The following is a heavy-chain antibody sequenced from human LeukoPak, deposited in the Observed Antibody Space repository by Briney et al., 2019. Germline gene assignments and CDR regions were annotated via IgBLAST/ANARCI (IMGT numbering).Heavy chain of an antibody. Sequence: PSETLSLTCTVSGDSISSYYWSWLRQPPGKGLEWIGYIYYSGSTNYNPSLKSRVTISVDTSKNQFSLKLSSVTAADTAVYYCARGDGYNPNPYFDYWGQGTLVTVSS. J-gene: IGHJ4*02. D-gene: IGHD5-12*01. CDR1: GDSISSYY. CDR2: IYYSGST. V-gene: IGHV4-59*01. CDR3: ARGDGYNPNPYFDY.